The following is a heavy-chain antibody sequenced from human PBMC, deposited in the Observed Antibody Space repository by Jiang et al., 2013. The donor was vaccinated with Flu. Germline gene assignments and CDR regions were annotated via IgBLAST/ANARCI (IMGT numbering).Heavy chain of an antibody. CDR1: GGTFDNYA. D-gene: IGHD1-26*01. CDR3: AAGDLSGSYYPTY. Sequence: SGAEVKKPGSSVKVSCKASGGTFDNYALTWVRQALAQGLEWMGRVIPMIHMTNYAQKSQDRVTITADTSASTAYMELSSLTSDDTAVYYCAAGDLSGSYYPTYWGQGTLVTVSS. J-gene: IGHJ4*02. CDR2: VIPMIHMT. V-gene: IGHV1-69*04.